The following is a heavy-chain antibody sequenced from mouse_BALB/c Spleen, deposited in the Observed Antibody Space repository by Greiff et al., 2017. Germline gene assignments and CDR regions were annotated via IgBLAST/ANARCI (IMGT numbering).Heavy chain of an antibody. CDR1: GYTFTDYN. CDR3: ARYDAMDY. V-gene: IGHV1S29*02. Sequence: EVKLQESGPELVKPGASVKISCKASGYTFTDYNMHWVKQSHGKSLEWIGYIYPYNGGTGYNQKFKSKATLTVDNSSSTAYMELRSLTSEDSAVYYCARYDAMDYWGQGTSVTVSS. CDR2: IYPYNGGT. J-gene: IGHJ4*01.